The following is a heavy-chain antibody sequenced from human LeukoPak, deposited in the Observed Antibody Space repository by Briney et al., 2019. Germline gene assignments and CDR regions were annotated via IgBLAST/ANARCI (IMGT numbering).Heavy chain of an antibody. CDR3: AKDMGPGIAVAGTLFDY. D-gene: IGHD6-19*01. CDR2: ISWNSGSI. Sequence: PGGSLRLSCAASGFTFVDYAMHWVRQAPGKGLEWVSGISWNSGSIGYADSVKGRFTISRVNAKNSLYLQMNSLRAEDTALYYCAKDMGPGIAVAGTLFDYWGQGTLVTVSS. V-gene: IGHV3-9*01. CDR1: GFTFVDYA. J-gene: IGHJ4*02.